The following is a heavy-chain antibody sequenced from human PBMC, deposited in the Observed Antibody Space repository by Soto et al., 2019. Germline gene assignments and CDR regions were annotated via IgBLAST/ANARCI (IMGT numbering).Heavy chain of an antibody. V-gene: IGHV1-18*01. J-gene: IGHJ4*02. D-gene: IGHD1-1*01. CDR1: GYAFTTYG. CDR2: ISAHNGNT. Sequence: QVHLVQSGAEVKKPGASVKVSCKGSGYAFTTYGITWVRQAPGQGLEWMGWISAHNGNTNYAQKLQGRVTVTRDTSTGTADMELRSLRSDDTAVDYCARGRNGEYWCQGALVTVSS. CDR3: ARGRNGEY.